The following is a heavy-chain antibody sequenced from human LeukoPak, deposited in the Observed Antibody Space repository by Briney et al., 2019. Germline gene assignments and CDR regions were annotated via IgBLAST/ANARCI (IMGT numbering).Heavy chain of an antibody. J-gene: IGHJ3*02. V-gene: IGHV3-30*02. Sequence: GGSLRLSCAASGFTLRSYGMHWVRQAPGKGLEWVSFIRDDGSNKYYVDSVKGRFTVSRDDSKDTLYLQLNSLRPEDTAVYYCAKGRDQVFDICGQGTMGTVSS. D-gene: IGHD2-2*01. CDR1: GFTLRSYG. CDR3: AKGRDQVFDI. CDR2: IRDDGSNK.